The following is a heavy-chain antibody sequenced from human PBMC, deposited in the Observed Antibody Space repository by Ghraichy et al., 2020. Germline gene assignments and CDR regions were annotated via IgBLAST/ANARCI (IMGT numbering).Heavy chain of an antibody. CDR1: GGSISSYY. D-gene: IGHD1-1*01. V-gene: IGHV4-59*01. Sequence: SETLSLTCTVSGGSISSYYWSWIRQPPGMGLEGIGYIYYSWNTNYNTSLKSRVTISVDTSKNPFFLKLSSVTAADTAVYYCARCQRGGVYYYGMDVSGQGATVTVSS. J-gene: IGHJ6*02. CDR2: IYYSWNT. CDR3: ARCQRGGVYYYGMDV.